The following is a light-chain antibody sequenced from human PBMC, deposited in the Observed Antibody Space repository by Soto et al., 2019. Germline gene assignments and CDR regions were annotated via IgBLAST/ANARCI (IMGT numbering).Light chain of an antibody. CDR2: DVS. V-gene: IGLV2-11*01. CDR3: CSYAGSYTFVV. CDR1: SSDVGGYNY. Sequence: QSPLTQPRSVPGSPGQSVTISCTGTSSDVGGYNYVSWYQQHPGKAPKLMIYDVSKRPSGVPDRFSGSKSGNTASLTISGLQAEDEADYYCCSYAGSYTFVVFGGGTKLTVL. J-gene: IGLJ2*01.